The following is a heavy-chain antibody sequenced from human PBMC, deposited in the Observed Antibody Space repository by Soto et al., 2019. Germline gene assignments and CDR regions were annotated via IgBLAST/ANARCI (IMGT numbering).Heavy chain of an antibody. D-gene: IGHD3-10*01. J-gene: IGHJ6*02. Sequence: GSLRLSCAASGFTFSSYAMHWVRQAPGKGLEWVAVISYDGSNKYYADSVKGRFTISRVNSKNTLYLQMNSLRAEDTAVYYCARDGERHYYYYYGMDVWGQGTTVTVSS. CDR1: GFTFSSYA. CDR2: ISYDGSNK. CDR3: ARDGERHYYYYYGMDV. V-gene: IGHV3-30-3*01.